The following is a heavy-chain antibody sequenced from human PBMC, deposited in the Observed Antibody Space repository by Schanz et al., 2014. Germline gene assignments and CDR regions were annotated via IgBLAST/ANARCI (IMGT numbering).Heavy chain of an antibody. CDR2: ISGSGGST. Sequence: EVQLVESGGGLVQPGGSLRLSCAASRFTFSNYAMSWVRQAPGKGLEWVSAISGSGGSTYYADSVKGRFTISRDNSKNTLYLQMNSRRGDDTAIYYCVKGGTNTLDSWGQGTLVTVSS. CDR1: RFTFSNYA. V-gene: IGHV3-23*04. J-gene: IGHJ4*02. CDR3: VKGGTNTLDS.